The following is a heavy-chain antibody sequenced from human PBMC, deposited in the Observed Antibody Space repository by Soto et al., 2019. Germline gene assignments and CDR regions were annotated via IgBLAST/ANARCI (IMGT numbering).Heavy chain of an antibody. CDR3: ARGPPRIAAAGPLDY. Sequence: PGGSLRLSCAASGFTFSSYGMHWVRQAPGKGLEWVAVIWYDGSNKYYADSVKGRFTISRDNSKNTLYLQMNSLRAEDTAVYYCARGPPRIAAAGPLDYWGQGTLVTVSS. D-gene: IGHD6-13*01. V-gene: IGHV3-33*01. CDR2: IWYDGSNK. J-gene: IGHJ4*02. CDR1: GFTFSSYG.